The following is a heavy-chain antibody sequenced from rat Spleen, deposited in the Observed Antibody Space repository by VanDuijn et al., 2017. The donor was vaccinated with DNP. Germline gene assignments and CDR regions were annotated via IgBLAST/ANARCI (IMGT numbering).Heavy chain of an antibody. CDR2: VNKDSSTI. V-gene: IGHV4-2*01. D-gene: IGHD4-3*01. Sequence: EVKLVESGGGLVQPGRSLKLSCAASGFNLNDYWMGWVRQAPGKGLEWIGEVNKDSSTIKYSPSLKDKVTVYRDNAQNTLYLQMSRLVSEDTATYYCVREEFGVDYWGQGVMVTVS. J-gene: IGHJ2*01. CDR3: VREEFGVDY. CDR1: GFNLNDYW.